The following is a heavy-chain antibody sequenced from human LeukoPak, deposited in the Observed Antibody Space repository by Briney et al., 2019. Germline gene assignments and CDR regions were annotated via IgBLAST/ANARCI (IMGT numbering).Heavy chain of an antibody. J-gene: IGHJ6*02. Sequence: GGSLRLSCAASGFTFDDYDMHWVRQAPGKGLEWVSGISWNNGSIGYADSVKGRFTISRDNAKNSLYLQMNSLRAEDTALYYCAKDIGPPYCSSTSCYPLDYYGMDVWGQGTTVTVSS. D-gene: IGHD2-2*01. V-gene: IGHV3-9*01. CDR1: GFTFDDYD. CDR2: ISWNNGSI. CDR3: AKDIGPPYCSSTSCYPLDYYGMDV.